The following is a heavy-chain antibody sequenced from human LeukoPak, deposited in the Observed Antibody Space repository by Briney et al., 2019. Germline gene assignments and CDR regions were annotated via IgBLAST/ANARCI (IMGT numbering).Heavy chain of an antibody. Sequence: SVKVSCKASGGSFSDYPINWVRQAPGQGLEWLGGIIPKYSASNYAQAFQGRVTITADETTNTVYMEMSGLRPDDTAVYYCVRPDRIFGVPAAFDAWGQGTLVAVSS. J-gene: IGHJ3*01. D-gene: IGHD3-3*02. CDR2: IIPKYSAS. V-gene: IGHV1-69*13. CDR3: VRPDRIFGVPAAFDA. CDR1: GGSFSDYP.